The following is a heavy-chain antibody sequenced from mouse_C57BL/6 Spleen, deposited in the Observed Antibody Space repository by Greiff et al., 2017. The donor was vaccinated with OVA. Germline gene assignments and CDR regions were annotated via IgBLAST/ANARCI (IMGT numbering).Heavy chain of an antibody. J-gene: IGHJ3*01. Sequence: VQLQQPWAELVRPGSSVTLSCKASGYTFTSYWMDWVKQRPGQGLEWIGNIYPSDSETHYNQKFKDKATLTVDKSSSTAYMQLSSLTSEDSAVYYCARSPGGFAYWGQGTLVTVSA. CDR2: IYPSDSET. CDR1: GYTFTSYW. CDR3: ARSPGGFAY. V-gene: IGHV1-61*01.